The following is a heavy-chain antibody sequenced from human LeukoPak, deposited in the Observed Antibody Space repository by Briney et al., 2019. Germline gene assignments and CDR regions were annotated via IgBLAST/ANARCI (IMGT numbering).Heavy chain of an antibody. CDR1: GYSISSNNW. D-gene: IGHD3-16*01. V-gene: IGHV4-28*01. CDR2: IYYSGST. J-gene: IGHJ2*01. CDR3: ARNLGRRYFDL. Sequence: SDTLSLTCAVPGYSISSNNWWGWIRQPPGKGLEWIGYIYYSGSTYYNPSLKSRLTMSVDTSKNQFSLKLSSVTAVDTAVYYCARNLGRRYFDLWGRGTLVTVSS.